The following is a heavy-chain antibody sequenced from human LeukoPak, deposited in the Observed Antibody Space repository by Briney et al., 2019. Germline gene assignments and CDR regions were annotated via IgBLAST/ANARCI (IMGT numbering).Heavy chain of an antibody. CDR2: IYFGGST. CDR1: GGSICRRSYY. J-gene: IGHJ4*02. Sequence: SETLSLTCTDSGGSICRRSYYWGWTSQPPGKWLEWIGRIYFGGSTSFNPFFKSRSTMSEKTSKDQCSLKLSSVTPADTAVYYCARHQWDSSSWHFDYWGQGTLVTVSS. D-gene: IGHD6-13*01. CDR3: ARHQWDSSSWHFDY. V-gene: IGHV4-39*01.